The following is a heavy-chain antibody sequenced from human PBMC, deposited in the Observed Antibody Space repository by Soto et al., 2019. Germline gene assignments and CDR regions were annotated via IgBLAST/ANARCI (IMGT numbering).Heavy chain of an antibody. Sequence: PSETLSLTCAVSGGSISSGGYSWSWIRQPPGKGLEWIGYVSYSGSANYNPSLKSRVTISIDMSKNQFSLKLSSVTAADTAVYYCATSGYCTSTSCYSFDYWGQGTLVTVSS. D-gene: IGHD2-2*01. J-gene: IGHJ4*02. CDR1: GGSISSGGYS. CDR3: ATSGYCTSTSCYSFDY. CDR2: VSYSGSA. V-gene: IGHV4-61*08.